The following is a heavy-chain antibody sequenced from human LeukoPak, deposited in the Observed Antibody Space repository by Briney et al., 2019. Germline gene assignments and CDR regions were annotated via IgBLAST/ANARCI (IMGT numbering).Heavy chain of an antibody. CDR2: IYCHDDK. D-gene: IGHD4-11*01. J-gene: IGHJ6*02. Sequence: SGPTLVKPTQTLTLPCTFSGFSLSTSGVRVGWIRQPPGKALEWLALIYCHDDKRYSPSLKSRLTITKDTSKNKVVLTMTNMDPVDTATYYCAHRRRTVTLDYYYYGVDVWGQGTPVTVSS. CDR3: AHRRRTVTLDYYYYGVDV. CDR1: GFSLSTSGVR. V-gene: IGHV2-5*01.